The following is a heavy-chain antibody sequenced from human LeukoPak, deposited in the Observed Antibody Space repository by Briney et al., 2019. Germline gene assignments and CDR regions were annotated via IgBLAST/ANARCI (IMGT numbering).Heavy chain of an antibody. CDR3: ARESVAVVAATLGRAYYMDV. CDR2: IYYSGST. CDR1: GGSISSYY. V-gene: IGHV4-59*01. J-gene: IGHJ6*03. Sequence: SETLSLTCTVSGGSISSYYWSWIRQPPGKGLEWIGYIYYSGSTNYNPSLKSRVTISVDTSKNQFSLKLSSVTAADTAVYYCARESVAVVAATLGRAYYMDVRGKGTTVTISS. D-gene: IGHD2-15*01.